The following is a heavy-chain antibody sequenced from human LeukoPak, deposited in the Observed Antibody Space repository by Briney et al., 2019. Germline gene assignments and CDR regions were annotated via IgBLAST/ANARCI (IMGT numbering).Heavy chain of an antibody. J-gene: IGHJ4*02. Sequence: GGSLRLSCAASGFTFSSYEMNWVRQAPGKGLEWVSYINSGGGATYYADSVKGRFTISRDDAKNSLYLQMNSLRAEDTAIYYCARRDNDILTGYRDFDYWGQGTLVTVSS. D-gene: IGHD3-9*01. CDR3: ARRDNDILTGYRDFDY. V-gene: IGHV3-48*03. CDR1: GFTFSSYE. CDR2: INSGGGAT.